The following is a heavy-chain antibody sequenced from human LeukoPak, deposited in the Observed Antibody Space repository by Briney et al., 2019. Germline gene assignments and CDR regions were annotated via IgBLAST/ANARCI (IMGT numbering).Heavy chain of an antibody. V-gene: IGHV4-59*01. J-gene: IGHJ3*02. Sequence: KPSETLSLTCTVSGGSISSYYWSWIRQPPGKGREWIGYTYYTGDATYNPSLKSRVSISVDTSNNQFSLKLNSVTAADTAVYYCARGLAHDDGDAFDIWGQGTMVTVSS. CDR3: ARGLAHDDGDAFDI. CDR1: GGSISSYY. CDR2: TYYTGDA. D-gene: IGHD1-1*01.